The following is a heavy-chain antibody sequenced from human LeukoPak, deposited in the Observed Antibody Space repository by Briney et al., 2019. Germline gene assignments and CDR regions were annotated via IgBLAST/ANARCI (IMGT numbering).Heavy chain of an antibody. Sequence: PSETLSLTCAVYGGSFSGYYWSWIRQPPGKGLEWIGEINHSGSTNYNPSLKSRVTISVDTSKNQFSLKLSSVTAADTAVYYCARSYGFFPLKYFDYWGQGTLVTVSS. CDR2: INHSGST. CDR1: GGSFSGYY. V-gene: IGHV4-34*01. D-gene: IGHD5-18*01. CDR3: ARSYGFFPLKYFDY. J-gene: IGHJ4*02.